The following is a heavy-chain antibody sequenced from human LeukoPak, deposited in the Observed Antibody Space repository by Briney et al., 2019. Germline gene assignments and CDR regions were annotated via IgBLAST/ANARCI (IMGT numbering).Heavy chain of an antibody. J-gene: IGHJ5*02. CDR1: GYTFTSYA. D-gene: IGHD6-19*01. CDR2: INTNTGNP. Sequence: ASVKVSCKASGYTFTSYAMNWVRQAPGQGLEWMGWINTNTGNPTYAQGFTGRFVFSLDASVSTAYLQISSLKAEDTAVYYCARGSRIAVAGTGWFDPWGQGTLVTVSS. CDR3: ARGSRIAVAGTGWFDP. V-gene: IGHV7-4-1*02.